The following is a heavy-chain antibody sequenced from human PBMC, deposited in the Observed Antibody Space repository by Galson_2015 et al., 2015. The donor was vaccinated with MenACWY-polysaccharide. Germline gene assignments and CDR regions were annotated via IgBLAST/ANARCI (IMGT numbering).Heavy chain of an antibody. CDR3: ARDLGSMVRGIIPLFDY. J-gene: IGHJ4*02. CDR2: ISGYNGNT. CDR1: GHSFTSFG. Sequence: SVKVSCKASGHSFTSFGISWVRQAPRQGLEWMGWISGYNGNTNYAQKFQGRATMTTDTSTSTAYMELRSLRSDDTAVYYCARDLGSMVRGIIPLFDYWGQGTLVTVSS. D-gene: IGHD3-10*01. V-gene: IGHV1-18*01.